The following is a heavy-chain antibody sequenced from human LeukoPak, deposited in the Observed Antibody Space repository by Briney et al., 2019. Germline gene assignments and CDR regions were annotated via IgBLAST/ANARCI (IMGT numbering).Heavy chain of an antibody. Sequence: GGSLRLSCAASGFTFSSHWMHWVRQAPGKGLVWVAHIESHGNSVTYADSVKGRSTISRDNAKNTLYLQMHSLRAEDTAVYYCVRERYQVGLAAFDSWGQGTLVTVSS. J-gene: IGHJ4*02. D-gene: IGHD1-26*01. V-gene: IGHV3-74*03. CDR1: GFTFSSHW. CDR2: IESHGNSV. CDR3: VRERYQVGLAAFDS.